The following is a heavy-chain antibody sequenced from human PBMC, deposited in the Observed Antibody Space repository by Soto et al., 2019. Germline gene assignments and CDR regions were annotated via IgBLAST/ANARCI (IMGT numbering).Heavy chain of an antibody. D-gene: IGHD4-17*01. CDR1: GFIFTSYA. CDR2: ISSSGTII. CDR3: ASFSRMTDGYY. V-gene: IGHV3-48*02. Sequence: GGSLRLSCAASGFIFTSYAINWVRQAPGKGLEWVSYISSSGTIIYYAKYVKGRFTISRDNAKNSLYLQMNSQKDEETTVYYCASFSRMTDGYYWGQGTLVTVSS. J-gene: IGHJ4*02.